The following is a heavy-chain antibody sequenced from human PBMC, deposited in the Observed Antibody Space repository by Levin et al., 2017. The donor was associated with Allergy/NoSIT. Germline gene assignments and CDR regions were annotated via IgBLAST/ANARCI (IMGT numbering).Heavy chain of an antibody. CDR2: ISSSSSTI. CDR3: ARDQPVMVRGVIITLYYYYMDV. J-gene: IGHJ6*03. D-gene: IGHD3-10*01. CDR1: GFTFSSYS. Sequence: LSLTCAASGFTFSSYSMNWVRQAPGKGLEWVSYISSSSSTIYYADSVKGRFTISRDNAKNSLYLQMNSLRAEDTAVYYCARDQPVMVRGVIITLYYYYMDVWGKGTTVTVSS. V-gene: IGHV3-48*01.